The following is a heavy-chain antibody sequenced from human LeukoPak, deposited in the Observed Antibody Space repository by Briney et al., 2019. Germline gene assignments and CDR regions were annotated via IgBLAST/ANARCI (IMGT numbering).Heavy chain of an antibody. D-gene: IGHD3-3*01. V-gene: IGHV1-18*01. CDR2: ISAYNGNT. CDR3: ARDDPIFGVVCYYYYGMDV. J-gene: IGHJ6*02. CDR1: GYTFTSYG. Sequence: ASLKLSCKASGYTFTSYGISWVRQAPGQGLEWMGWISAYNGNTNYAQTLKGRVTMTKDTSTSTAYMELRSLRSDDTAVYYCARDDPIFGVVCYYYYGMDVGGQARTVTVPS.